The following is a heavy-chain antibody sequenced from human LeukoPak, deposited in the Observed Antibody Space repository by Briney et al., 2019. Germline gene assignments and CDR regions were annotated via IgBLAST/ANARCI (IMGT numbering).Heavy chain of an antibody. Sequence: PSETLSLTCTVSGGSISSYYWSWIRQPPGKGLEWIGYIYYSGSTNYNPSLKSRVTISVDTSKNQFSLKLSSVTAADTAVYYCARVVRDPRGYFDLWGRGTLVTVSS. CDR3: ARVVRDPRGYFDL. V-gene: IGHV4-59*01. CDR1: GGSISSYY. CDR2: IYYSGST. J-gene: IGHJ2*01.